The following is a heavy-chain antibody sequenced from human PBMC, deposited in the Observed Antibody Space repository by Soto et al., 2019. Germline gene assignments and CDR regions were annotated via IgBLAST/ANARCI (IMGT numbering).Heavy chain of an antibody. Sequence: PSETLSLTCAVYGGSFSGYYWSWIRQPPGKGLEWIGEINHSGSTNYNPSLKSRVTISVDTSKNQFSLKLSSVTAADTAVYYCARCLSYITIFGVVIMGGYFDYWGQGTLVTVSS. J-gene: IGHJ4*02. D-gene: IGHD3-3*01. CDR3: ARCLSYITIFGVVIMGGYFDY. CDR2: INHSGST. CDR1: GGSFSGYY. V-gene: IGHV4-34*01.